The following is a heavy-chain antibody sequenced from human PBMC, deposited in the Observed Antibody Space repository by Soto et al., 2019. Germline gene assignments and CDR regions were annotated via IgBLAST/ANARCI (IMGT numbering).Heavy chain of an antibody. Sequence: GASVKVSCKASGYTFTGYYMHWVRQAPGQGLEWMGWINPNSGGTNYAQKFQGRVTMTRDTSISTAYMELSRLRSDDTAVYYCASSADGYIAAAGTLWGQGTLVTVSS. CDR1: GYTFTGYY. CDR3: ASSADGYIAAAGTL. J-gene: IGHJ4*02. CDR2: INPNSGGT. D-gene: IGHD6-13*01. V-gene: IGHV1-2*02.